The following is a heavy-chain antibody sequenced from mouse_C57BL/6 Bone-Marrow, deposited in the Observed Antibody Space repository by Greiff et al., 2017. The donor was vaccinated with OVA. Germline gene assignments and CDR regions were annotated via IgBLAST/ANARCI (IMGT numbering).Heavy chain of an antibody. CDR3: ARSGPYYSNYDYAMDY. J-gene: IGHJ4*01. CDR2: IDPSDSYT. Sequence: QVQLQQSGAELVKPGASVKLSCKASGYTFTSYWMQWVKQRPGQGLEWIGEIDPSDSYTNYNQKFKGKATLTVDTSSSTAYMQLSSLTSEDSAVYYCARSGPYYSNYDYAMDYWGQGTSVTVSS. D-gene: IGHD2-5*01. CDR1: GYTFTSYW. V-gene: IGHV1-50*01.